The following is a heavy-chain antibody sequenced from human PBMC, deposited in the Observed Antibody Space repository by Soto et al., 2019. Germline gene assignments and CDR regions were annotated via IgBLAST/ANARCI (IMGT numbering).Heavy chain of an antibody. CDR2: IYYSGRT. CDR1: GGSISSSNYY. CDR3: ARAGTNDAFDF. Sequence: PSETLSLTCTVSGGSISSSNYYWGWIRQPPGKGLEWIGSIYYSGRTHYNPSLKSRVTISVDTSKNQFSLKLSSVTAADTAVFYCARAGTNDAFDFWGQGTMVTVSS. V-gene: IGHV4-39*01. J-gene: IGHJ3*01.